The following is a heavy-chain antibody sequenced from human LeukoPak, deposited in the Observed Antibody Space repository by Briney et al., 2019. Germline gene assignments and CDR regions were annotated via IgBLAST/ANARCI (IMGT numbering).Heavy chain of an antibody. Sequence: GGSLRLSCAASGFTFSSYSMNWVRQAPGKGLEWVSSISSSSSYIYYADSVKGRFTISRDNAKNSLYLQMNSLRAEDTAVYYCARDATDFWSGYYNWFDPWGQGTLVIVSS. CDR1: GFTFSSYS. CDR3: ARDATDFWSGYYNWFDP. D-gene: IGHD3-3*01. V-gene: IGHV3-21*01. J-gene: IGHJ5*02. CDR2: ISSSSSYI.